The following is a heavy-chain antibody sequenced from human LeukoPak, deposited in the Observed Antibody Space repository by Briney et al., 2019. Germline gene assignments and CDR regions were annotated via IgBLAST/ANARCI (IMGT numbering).Heavy chain of an antibody. J-gene: IGHJ4*02. V-gene: IGHV3-23*01. CDR3: AKFCGDCTHGFCYCPDY. CDR2: ISASGGKT. CDR1: GFIFSNYA. D-gene: IGHD2-8*01. Sequence: PGGSLRLSCAASGFIFSNYAMNWVRQAPGKGLEWVSTISASGGKTYYADSLKGRFTISRDNSKNTLYLQMSSLRAEDTALYYCAKFCGDCTHGFCYCPDYWGQGTLVTVSS.